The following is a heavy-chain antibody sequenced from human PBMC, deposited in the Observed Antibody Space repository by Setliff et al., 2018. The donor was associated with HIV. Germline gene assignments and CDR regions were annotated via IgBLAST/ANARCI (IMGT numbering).Heavy chain of an antibody. J-gene: IGHJ4*02. CDR2: VCNAGAT. CDR3: ARIASVAGAYYFDY. V-gene: IGHV4-4*02. CDR1: GDSMASPGC. D-gene: IGHD2-21*01. Sequence: KTSETLSLTCAVSGDSMASPGCWSWLRQSLEKGLEWIGEVCNAGATNFNPFLRSRVSISKDWSRNRFSLTLTSVTAADTAVYYCARIASVAGAYYFDYWGQGTLVTVSS.